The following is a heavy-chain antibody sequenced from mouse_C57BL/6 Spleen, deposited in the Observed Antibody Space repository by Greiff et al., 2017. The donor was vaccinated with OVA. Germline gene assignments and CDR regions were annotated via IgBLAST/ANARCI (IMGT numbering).Heavy chain of an antibody. CDR1: GFTFNTYA. D-gene: IGHD2-3*01. CDR3: VRDDGPSGRMDY. V-gene: IGHV10-3*01. Sequence: EVNVVESGGGLVQPKGSLKLSCAASGFTFNTYAMHWVRQAPGKGLEWVARIRSKSSNYATYYADSVKDRFTISRDDSQSMLYLQMNNLKTEDTAMYYCVRDDGPSGRMDYWGQGTSVTVSS. J-gene: IGHJ4*01. CDR2: IRSKSSNYAT.